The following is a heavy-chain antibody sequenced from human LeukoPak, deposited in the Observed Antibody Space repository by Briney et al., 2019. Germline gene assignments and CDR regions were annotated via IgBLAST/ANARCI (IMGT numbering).Heavy chain of an antibody. CDR1: GGSISSYY. CDR2: IYYSGST. V-gene: IGHV4-59*01. D-gene: IGHD3-3*02. Sequence: SETLSLTCTVSGGSISSYYWSWIRQPPGKGLEWIGYIYYSGSTNYNPSLKSRVTITVDTSKNQFSLKLSSVTAADTAVYYCARELASPYYYYYMDVGGKGTTVTVSS. J-gene: IGHJ6*03. CDR3: ARELASPYYYYYMDV.